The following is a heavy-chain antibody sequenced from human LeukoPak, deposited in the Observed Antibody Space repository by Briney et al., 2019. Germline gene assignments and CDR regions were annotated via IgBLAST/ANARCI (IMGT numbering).Heavy chain of an antibody. V-gene: IGHV4-59*01. J-gene: IGHJ1*01. D-gene: IGHD2-15*01. CDR3: ARDIETSYCSGGSCYLLYFQH. Sequence: SETLSLTCTVSGGSISSYYWSWIRQPPGKGLEWIGYIYYSGSTNYNPSLKSRVTISVDTSKNQFSLKLSSVTAADTAVYYCARDIETSYCSGGSCYLLYFQHWGQGTLVTVSS. CDR2: IYYSGST. CDR1: GGSISSYY.